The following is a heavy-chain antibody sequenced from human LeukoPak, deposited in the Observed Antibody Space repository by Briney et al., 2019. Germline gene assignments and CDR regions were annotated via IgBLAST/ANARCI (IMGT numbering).Heavy chain of an antibody. CDR1: GYSINSGHY. D-gene: IGHD5-12*01. CDR2: IYYSGNT. CDR3: ARDLGYSRFAWAP. V-gene: IGHV4-38-2*02. J-gene: IGHJ5*02. Sequence: PSETLSLTCTVSGYSINSGHYWGWIRQPPGKRLERIGSIYYSGNTYYNPTLKSRITISVDTSKNQFSLNLTSVTAADAAVYYCARDLGYSRFAWAPWGQGTLVTVSS.